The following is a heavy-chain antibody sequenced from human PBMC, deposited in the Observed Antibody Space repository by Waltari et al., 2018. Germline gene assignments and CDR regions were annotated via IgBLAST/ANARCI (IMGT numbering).Heavy chain of an antibody. Sequence: QVQLVQSGSALKKPGASVKVSCKASGYTLPSYAMSWVRQAPGQGLEWMGWINTNTGNPTYAQGFTGRFVFSLDTSVSTAYLQISSLKAEDTAVYYCARRVFLGYCSSTSCYHNWFDPWGQGTLVTVSS. CDR1: GYTLPSYA. V-gene: IGHV7-4-1*02. J-gene: IGHJ5*02. D-gene: IGHD2-2*01. CDR2: INTNTGNP. CDR3: ARRVFLGYCSSTSCYHNWFDP.